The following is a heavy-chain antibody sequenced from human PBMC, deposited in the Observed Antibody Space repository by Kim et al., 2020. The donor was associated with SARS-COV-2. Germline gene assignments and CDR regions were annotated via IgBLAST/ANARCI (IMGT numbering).Heavy chain of an antibody. CDR1: VGSISSYF. CDR3: ARDTADYYYYGMDV. J-gene: IGHJ6*02. Sequence: SETLSPTCTVSVGSISSYFWSWIRQPPGKGLEWIGYIYYIGSTNYNPSLKSRVTISVDRSKKQFSLKLSSVTAADTAVYYCARDTADYYYYGMDVWGQGT. CDR2: IYYIGST. V-gene: IGHV4-59*01.